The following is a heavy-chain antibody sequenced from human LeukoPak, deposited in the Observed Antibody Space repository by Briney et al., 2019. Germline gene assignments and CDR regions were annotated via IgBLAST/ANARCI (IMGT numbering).Heavy chain of an antibody. CDR2: INAGNGNT. J-gene: IGHJ4*02. V-gene: IGHV1-3*01. CDR3: ARGWWSVYGSGSYYNLDY. D-gene: IGHD3-10*01. CDR1: GYTFTSYA. Sequence: ASVKVSCKASGYTFTSYAMHWVRQAPGQRLEWMGWINAGNGNTKYSQKFQGRVTITRDTSASTAYMELSSLRSEDTAVYYCARGWWSVYGSGSYYNLDYWGQGTLVTVSS.